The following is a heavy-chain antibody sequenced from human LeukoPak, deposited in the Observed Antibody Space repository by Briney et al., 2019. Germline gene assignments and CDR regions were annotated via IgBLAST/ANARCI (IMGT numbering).Heavy chain of an antibody. CDR3: ARGGYSTSWAAFDI. CDR1: GGSISSGGYY. CDR2: IYYSGRT. Sequence: SQTLSLTCTVSGGSISSGGYYWSWIRQPPGKGLEWIGYIYYSGRTYYNPSLKSRVTISVDTSKNQFSLKLRSVTASDTAVYSCARGGYSTSWAAFDIWGQGTMVTVSS. V-gene: IGHV4-30-4*08. J-gene: IGHJ3*02. D-gene: IGHD6-13*01.